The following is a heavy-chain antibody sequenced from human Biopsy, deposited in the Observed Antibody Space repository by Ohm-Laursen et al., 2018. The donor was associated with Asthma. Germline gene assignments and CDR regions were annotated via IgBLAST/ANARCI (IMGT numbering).Heavy chain of an antibody. V-gene: IGHV4-30-2*01. J-gene: IGHJ5*02. Sequence: TLSLTCTVSSGSTSSGGLFWSWIRQPTGKGLEWIGYMFRRGTTHYNPSLTSRVTISPDTSKNQYHLNLRSVTAADTAVYFCARAAITGIRGWFNPWGQGTQVTVSS. CDR2: MFRRGTT. CDR3: ARAAITGIRGWFNP. CDR1: SGSTSSGGLF. D-gene: IGHD1-20*01.